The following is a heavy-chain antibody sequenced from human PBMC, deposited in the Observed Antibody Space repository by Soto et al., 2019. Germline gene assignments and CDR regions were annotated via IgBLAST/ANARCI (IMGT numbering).Heavy chain of an antibody. J-gene: IGHJ4*02. CDR1: GGTFSSYT. D-gene: IGHD2-2*01. Sequence: QVQLVQSGAEVKKPGSSVKVSCKASGGTFSSYTISWVRQAPGQGLEWMGRIIPILGIANYAHQFQGRVTITANKSTGTAYMELSSLRSEDTAVYYGARDRGALGYCSSTSCYAFDYWGQGTLVTVSS. CDR3: ARDRGALGYCSSTSCYAFDY. CDR2: IIPILGIA. V-gene: IGHV1-69*08.